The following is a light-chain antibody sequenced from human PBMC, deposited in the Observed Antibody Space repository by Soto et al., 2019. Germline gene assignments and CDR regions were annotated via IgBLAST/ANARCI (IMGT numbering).Light chain of an antibody. Sequence: QAVVTQPPSASGTPGQRVTISCSGSSSNIGSNAVNWYRQLPGTAPKLLIHTNDQRPSGVPDRFSGSQSGTSASLAISGLQSEDEAEYYCATWDDSLSGVVFGGGTQLTVL. V-gene: IGLV1-44*01. CDR2: TND. J-gene: IGLJ2*01. CDR1: SSNIGSNA. CDR3: ATWDDSLSGVV.